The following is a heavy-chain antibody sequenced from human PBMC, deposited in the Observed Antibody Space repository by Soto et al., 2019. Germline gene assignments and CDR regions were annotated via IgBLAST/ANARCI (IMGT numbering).Heavy chain of an antibody. CDR1: GYSFTSYG. J-gene: IGHJ4*02. CDR3: ARDRLIIAAAGRTSEGY. D-gene: IGHD6-13*01. V-gene: IGHV1-18*01. CDR2: ISAYNGNT. Sequence: QVQLVQSGAEVKKPGASVKVSCKASGYSFTSYGISWVRQAPGQGLEWMGWISAYNGNTNYAQKLQGRVTMTTDTSTSTAYMELRSLRSDDTAVYYCARDRLIIAAAGRTSEGYWGQGTLVTVSS.